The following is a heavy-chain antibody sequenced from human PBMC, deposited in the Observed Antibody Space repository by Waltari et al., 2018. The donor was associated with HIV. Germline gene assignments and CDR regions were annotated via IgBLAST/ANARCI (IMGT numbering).Heavy chain of an antibody. CDR2: IYTSGGT. CDR3: ARRGIQLWFYAFDI. Sequence: QVQLQESGPGLVKPSQTLSLTCTVSGGSISSGSYYWSWIRQPAGKGLEWIGRIYTSGGTKYNPSLKSRVTISVDTSKNQFSRKLSSVTAADTAVYYCARRGIQLWFYAFDIWGQGTMVTVSS. J-gene: IGHJ3*02. V-gene: IGHV4-61*02. D-gene: IGHD5-18*01. CDR1: GGSISSGSYY.